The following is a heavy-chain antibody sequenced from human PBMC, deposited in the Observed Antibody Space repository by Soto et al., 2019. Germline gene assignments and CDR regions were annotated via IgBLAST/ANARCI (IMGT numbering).Heavy chain of an antibody. V-gene: IGHV3-66*01. D-gene: IGHD1-26*01. J-gene: IGHJ4*02. CDR3: AKVSWEIDF. Sequence: PGGSLRRSFENFGFTVCINYMSWVRQVPGKGLQWVSIFYSDNGTYYADSVKGRFTISIDNSKNTMFLQMNSLRAEDTAVYYCAKVSWEIDFWGQGT. CDR2: FYSDNGT. CDR1: GFTVCINY.